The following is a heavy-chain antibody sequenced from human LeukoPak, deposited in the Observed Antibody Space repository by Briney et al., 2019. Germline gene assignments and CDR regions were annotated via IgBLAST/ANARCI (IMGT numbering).Heavy chain of an antibody. CDR2: IWYDGSDK. J-gene: IGHJ5*02. D-gene: IGHD2-21*02. CDR1: GFLFSTYG. V-gene: IGHV3-33*01. CDR3: ARGSGSSSATAFDP. Sequence: GGSLRLSCAASGFLFSTYGMHWVHQAPGKGLEWVAVIWYDGSDKYYADSVKGRFTISRDNFKSTLYLQMNSLRADDTAVYYCARGSGSSSATAFDPWGQGTLVTVSS.